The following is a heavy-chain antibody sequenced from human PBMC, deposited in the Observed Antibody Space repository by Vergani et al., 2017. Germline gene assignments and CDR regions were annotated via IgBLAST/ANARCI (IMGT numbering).Heavy chain of an antibody. D-gene: IGHD3-22*01. CDR2: ISARYPST. J-gene: IGHJ4*02. Sequence: EVQLLQSGGGVIQPGGSVRLSCAAPGFTFSACPMTWVRQAPGKGLEWVSAISARYPSTYYADSVKGRFTISRDNSKNMLYLQKNSLRAEDTAVYYCARLSYDTTPYLQGGYDCWGQGTLVSVSS. CDR3: ARLSYDTTPYLQGGYDC. CDR1: GFTFSACP. V-gene: IGHV3-23*01.